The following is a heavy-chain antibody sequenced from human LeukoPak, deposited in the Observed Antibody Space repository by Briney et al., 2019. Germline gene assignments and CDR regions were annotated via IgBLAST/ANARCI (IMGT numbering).Heavy chain of an antibody. CDR2: INHSGST. J-gene: IGHJ4*02. CDR3: ATGRSHYNY. V-gene: IGHV4-34*01. D-gene: IGHD3-10*01. Sequence: PSETLSLTCAVYGGSFCCYYWSWIRQPPGKGLEWIGEINHSGSTNYNPSLKSRVTISVDTSKNQFSLKLSSVTAADTAVYYCATGRSHYNYWGQGTLVTVSS. CDR1: GGSFCCYY.